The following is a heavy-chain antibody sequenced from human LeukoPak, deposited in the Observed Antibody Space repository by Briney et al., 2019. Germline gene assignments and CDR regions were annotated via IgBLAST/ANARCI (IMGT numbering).Heavy chain of an antibody. Sequence: GGSLRLSCAPSGFTFSSYDMSWVRQAPGKGLEWVSGISGGGGRTNYADSVKGRFTISRDNSKSTLYLQMNSLRADDTAVYYCAKASGSPYYFDYWGQGTLVTVSS. D-gene: IGHD3-10*01. CDR1: GFTFSSYD. V-gene: IGHV3-23*01. CDR3: AKASGSPYYFDY. CDR2: ISGGGGRT. J-gene: IGHJ4*02.